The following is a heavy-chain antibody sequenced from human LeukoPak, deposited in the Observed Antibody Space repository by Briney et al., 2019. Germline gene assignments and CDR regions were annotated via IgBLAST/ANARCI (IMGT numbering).Heavy chain of an antibody. J-gene: IGHJ5*02. D-gene: IGHD2-8*01. Sequence: GGSLKLSCAASGFTFSGSAMHWVRQVSGKGLEWVGRIKSKSDGGTTDYAEPVKGRFTIPRDDSKDTVYLQMRSLEIEDTAIYYCATYSHSWSWGQGVLVTVSS. V-gene: IGHV3-15*01. CDR3: ATYSHSWS. CDR1: GFTFSGSA. CDR2: IKSKSDGGTT.